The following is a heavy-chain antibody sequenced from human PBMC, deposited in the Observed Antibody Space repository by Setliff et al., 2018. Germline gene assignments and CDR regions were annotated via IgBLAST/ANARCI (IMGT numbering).Heavy chain of an antibody. V-gene: IGHV4-39*02. J-gene: IGHJ5*01. D-gene: IGHD4-4*01. CDR1: GGSISSSSYY. CDR3: AGRDYSGGDS. CDR2: IYYSGST. Sequence: KPSETLSLTCTVSGGSISSSSYYWGWIRQPPGKGLEWIGSIYYSGSTYYNPSLKSRVTISADTSNNSFSLDLFSVTAADTAVYYCAGRDYSGGDSWGHGTLVTVSS.